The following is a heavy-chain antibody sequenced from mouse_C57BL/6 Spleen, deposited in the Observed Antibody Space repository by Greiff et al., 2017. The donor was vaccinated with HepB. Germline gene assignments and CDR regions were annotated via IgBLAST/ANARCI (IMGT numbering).Heavy chain of an antibody. CDR3: ARSGGTRAMDY. CDR2: IYPGSGST. CDR1: GYTFTSYW. D-gene: IGHD4-1*01. V-gene: IGHV1-55*01. Sequence: VQLQESGAELVKPGASVKMSCKASGYTFTSYWITWVKQRPGQGLEWIGDIYPGSGSTNYNEKFKSKATLTVDTSSSTAYMQLSSLTSEDSAVYYCARSGGTRAMDYWGQGTSVTVSS. J-gene: IGHJ4*01.